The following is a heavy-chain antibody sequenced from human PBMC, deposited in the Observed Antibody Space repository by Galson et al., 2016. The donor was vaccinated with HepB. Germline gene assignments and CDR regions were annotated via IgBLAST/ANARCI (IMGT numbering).Heavy chain of an antibody. D-gene: IGHD3-22*01. J-gene: IGHJ3*02. V-gene: IGHV3-11*06. CDR2: ISGSNIYT. CDR3: ARTTDYCDSSGCFNDAFDI. CDR1: GFTFSDYY. Sequence: SLRLSCAASGFTFSDYYMSWIRQAPGKGLEWISYISGSNIYTKYADSVKGRFTISRDNAKSALYLELNSLRAEDTAVYYCARTTDYCDSSGCFNDAFDIWGQGTTVTVSS.